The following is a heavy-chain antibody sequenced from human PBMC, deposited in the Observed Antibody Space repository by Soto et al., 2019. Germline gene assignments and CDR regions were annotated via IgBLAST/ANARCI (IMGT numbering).Heavy chain of an antibody. CDR2: IIPIFGIA. J-gene: IGHJ5*02. V-gene: IGHV1-69*17. CDR1: GGIFSSYA. Sequence: QVQLVQSGSEVKKPGSSVKVSCKASGGIFSSYAVDWVRLAPGQGLEWVGGIIPIFGIANYAQKFQGRVTITADKSTTTAYMELSSLRSEDTAVYYCARVGETGSGWFDPWGQGTLVTVSS. D-gene: IGHD3-10*01. CDR3: ARVGETGSGWFDP.